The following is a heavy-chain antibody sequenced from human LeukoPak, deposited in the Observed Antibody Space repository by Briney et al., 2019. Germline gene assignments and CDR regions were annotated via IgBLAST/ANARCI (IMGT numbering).Heavy chain of an antibody. Sequence: GGSLTLSCVAPGFPFINYGMHWIRQAPGKGGERVALTRYDGKIKDYAYSLRGGVTISTDTSTNSLYLHISSLRDEHTAVYYCSKDLDDSGGYSWGQGAMVTVSS. CDR3: SKDLDDSGGYS. CDR2: TRYDGKIK. D-gene: IGHD3-22*01. V-gene: IGHV3-30*02. J-gene: IGHJ3*01. CDR1: GFPFINYG.